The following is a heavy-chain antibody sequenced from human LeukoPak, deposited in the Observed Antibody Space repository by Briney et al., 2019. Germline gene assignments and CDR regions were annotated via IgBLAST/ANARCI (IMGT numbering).Heavy chain of an antibody. CDR1: GFTFSSYS. J-gene: IGHJ4*02. D-gene: IGHD4/OR15-4a*01. CDR3: ARVHGAYPFDY. CDR2: ISSSSSYI. V-gene: IGHV3-21*01. Sequence: GGSLRLSCAGSGFTFSSYSMNWVRQAPGKGLEWVSSISSSSSYIYYADSVKGRFTTSRYNAKNSLYLQMNSLRADDTAVYYCARVHGAYPFDYWGQGTLVTVSS.